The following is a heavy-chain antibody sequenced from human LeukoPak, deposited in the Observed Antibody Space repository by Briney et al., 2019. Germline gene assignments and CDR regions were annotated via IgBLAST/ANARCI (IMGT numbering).Heavy chain of an antibody. CDR2: IKSKMHGGTT. V-gene: IGHV3-15*01. J-gene: IGHJ4*02. CDR1: EFSFSNAW. Sequence: AGGSLRLSWATSEFSFSNAWMNWVRQAPGKGLEWVGRIKSKMHGGTTDYAAPVKGRFTISRDDSKNTLYLQMNSLKTEDTAVYYCSTDSVAAPEDEYWGQGTQVTVSS. D-gene: IGHD6-13*01. CDR3: STDSVAAPEDEY.